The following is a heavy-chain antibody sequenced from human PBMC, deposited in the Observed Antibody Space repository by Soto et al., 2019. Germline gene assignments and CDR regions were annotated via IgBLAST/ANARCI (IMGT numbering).Heavy chain of an antibody. CDR3: ARDPAP. CDR2: IYNSGTT. V-gene: IGHV4-31*03. J-gene: IGHJ5*02. Sequence: PSETLSLTCTVSGGSITRGGYYWSWIRQHPGKGLEWIGYIYNSGTTYYNPSLKSRVTISVDTSKNQFSLKLTSVTAADPAVYYCARDPAPWGQGTLVTV. CDR1: GGSITRGGYY.